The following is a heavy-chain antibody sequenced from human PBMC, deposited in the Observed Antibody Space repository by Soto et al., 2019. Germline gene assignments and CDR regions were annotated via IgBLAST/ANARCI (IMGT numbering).Heavy chain of an antibody. CDR3: ASNSDIVATGTFDY. CDR1: GGTFSSYA. CDR2: IIPIFGTA. J-gene: IGHJ4*02. Sequence: SVKVSCKASGGTFSSYAISWVRQAPGQGLEWMGGIIPIFGTANYAQKFQGRVTITADESTSTAYMELSSLRSEDTAVYYCASNSDIVATGTFDYWGQGTLLTVSS. V-gene: IGHV1-69*13. D-gene: IGHD5-12*01.